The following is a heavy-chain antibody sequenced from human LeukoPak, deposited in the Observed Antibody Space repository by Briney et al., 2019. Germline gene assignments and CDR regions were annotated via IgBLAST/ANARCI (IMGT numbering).Heavy chain of an antibody. V-gene: IGHV4-61*02. J-gene: IGHJ5*02. Sequence: SETLSLTCTVSGGSISSGSYHWSWIRQPAGKGLERIGRIYTSGSTNYNPSLKSRVTISVDTSKNQFSLKLRSVTAADTAVYYCARESAYGDYGIGWFDPWGQGTLVTVSS. CDR1: GGSISSGSYH. CDR3: ARESAYGDYGIGWFDP. D-gene: IGHD4-17*01. CDR2: IYTSGST.